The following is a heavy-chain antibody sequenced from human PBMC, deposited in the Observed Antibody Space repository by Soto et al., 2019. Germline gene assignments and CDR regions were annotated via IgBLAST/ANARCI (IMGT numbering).Heavy chain of an antibody. CDR1: GGSVSSGSYY. CDR2: IYYSGST. J-gene: IGHJ3*02. V-gene: IGHV4-61*01. CDR3: ARGSGPNDAFDI. Sequence: VQLQESGPGLVKPSETLSLTCTVSGGSVSSGSYYWSWIRQPPGKGLEWIGYIYYSGSTNYNPSLKSRVTISVDTSKNQSSLKLSSVTAADTAVYYCARGSGPNDAFDIWGQGTMVTVSS. D-gene: IGHD2-15*01.